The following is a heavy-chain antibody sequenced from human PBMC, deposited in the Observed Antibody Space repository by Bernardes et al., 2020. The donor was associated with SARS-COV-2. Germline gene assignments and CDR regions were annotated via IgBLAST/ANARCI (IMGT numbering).Heavy chain of an antibody. CDR1: GFTFSSYG. D-gene: IGHD3-10*01. J-gene: IGHJ6*02. V-gene: IGHV3-33*01. Sequence: GGSLRLSCAASGFTFSSYGMHWVRQAPGKGLEWVAVIWYDGSNKYYADSVKGRFTISRDNSKNTLYLQMNSLRAEDTAVYYCAREGYYGSGSYYFPPYYYYGMDVWGQGTTVTVSS. CDR3: AREGYYGSGSYYFPPYYYYGMDV. CDR2: IWYDGSNK.